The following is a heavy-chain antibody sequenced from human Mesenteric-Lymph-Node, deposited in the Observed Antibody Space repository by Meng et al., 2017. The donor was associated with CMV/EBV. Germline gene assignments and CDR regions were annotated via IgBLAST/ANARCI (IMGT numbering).Heavy chain of an antibody. Sequence: GGSLRLSCAASGFTFSNYWMSWVRQAPGKGLEWVANIKQDGSEKYYVDSVKGRFTVSRDNAKKSLYLQMNSLRAEDTAVYYCVRDRYYDFWFGYADSWGQGTLVTVSS. J-gene: IGHJ4*02. CDR2: IKQDGSEK. V-gene: IGHV3-7*01. D-gene: IGHD3-3*01. CDR1: GFTFSNYW. CDR3: VRDRYYDFWFGYADS.